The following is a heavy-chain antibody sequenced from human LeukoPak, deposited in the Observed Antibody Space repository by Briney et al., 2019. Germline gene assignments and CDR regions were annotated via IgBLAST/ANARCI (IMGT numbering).Heavy chain of an antibody. Sequence: ASVKVSCKASGGTFSSYAISWVRQAPGQGLGWMGLIIPIFGTANYAQKFQGRVTITTDESTSTAYMELSSLRSEDTAVYYCAADYYDSSGYYLGAFDIWGQGTMVTVSS. V-gene: IGHV1-69*05. CDR3: AADYYDSSGYYLGAFDI. CDR1: GGTFSSYA. J-gene: IGHJ3*02. CDR2: IIPIFGTA. D-gene: IGHD3-22*01.